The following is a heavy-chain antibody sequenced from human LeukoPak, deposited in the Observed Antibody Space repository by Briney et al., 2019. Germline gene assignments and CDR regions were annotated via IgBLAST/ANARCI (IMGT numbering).Heavy chain of an antibody. V-gene: IGHV1-69*13. CDR2: IIPIFRTA. D-gene: IGHD2-2*01. CDR1: RGTFRSYA. Sequence: TVSVSCKASRGTFRSYAISSVRQAPGPRLEDMRGIIPIFRTAKYAQKLQGRVTTTADESTSTAYMELSSLRSEDTAVYYCARGGYCSSTSCYPPRYYYGMDVWGKGTTVTVSS. CDR3: ARGGYCSSTSCYPPRYYYGMDV. J-gene: IGHJ6*04.